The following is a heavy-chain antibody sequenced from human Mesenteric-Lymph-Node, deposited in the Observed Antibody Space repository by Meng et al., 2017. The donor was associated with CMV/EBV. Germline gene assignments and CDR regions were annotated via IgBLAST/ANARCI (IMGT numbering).Heavy chain of an antibody. CDR1: GFTFSSYP. D-gene: IGHD1-14*01. CDR3: ARGPGIN. V-gene: IGHV3-30-3*01. CDR2: ASVDGSNK. J-gene: IGHJ4*02. Sequence: CLRLSCAASGFTFSSYPMHWVRQAPGKGLEWVALASVDGSNKYYADSVKGRFTISRDNSQNTLYLQMNSLRAEDTAMYYCARGPGINWGQGTLVTVSS.